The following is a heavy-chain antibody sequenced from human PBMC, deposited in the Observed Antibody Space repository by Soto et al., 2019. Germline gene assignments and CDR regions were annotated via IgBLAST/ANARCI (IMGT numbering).Heavy chain of an antibody. V-gene: IGHV3-23*01. D-gene: IGHD6-13*01. CDR2: ISGSGDNT. Sequence: PGGSLRLSCAASGFTFSSYAMSWVRQAPGKGLEWVSTISGSGDNTYYADSVKGRFTISRDNSKNTLYLQMNSLRAEDTAVYYCAKSGGSSWHSDYWGQGTQVTVSS. J-gene: IGHJ4*02. CDR3: AKSGGSSWHSDY. CDR1: GFTFSSYA.